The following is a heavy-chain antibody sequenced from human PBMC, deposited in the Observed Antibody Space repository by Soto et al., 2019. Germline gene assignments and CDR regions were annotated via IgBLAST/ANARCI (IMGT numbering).Heavy chain of an antibody. CDR2: ISAYSGNT. CDR3: ASGTPEEPFDD. CDR1: GYTFSSYG. Sequence: GASVKVSCKAYGYTFSSYGLSWVRQAPGQGLEWMGWISAYSGNTNYAQKLQGRVTMTTDTSTGTAYMELRSLRSDDTAVYYCASGTPEEPFDDWAQGTLVTGSS. J-gene: IGHJ4*02. V-gene: IGHV1-18*01. D-gene: IGHD1-1*01.